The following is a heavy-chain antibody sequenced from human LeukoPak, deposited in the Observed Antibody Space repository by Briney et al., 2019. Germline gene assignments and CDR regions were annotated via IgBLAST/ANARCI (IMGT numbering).Heavy chain of an antibody. D-gene: IGHD2-2*01. CDR2: INHSGST. V-gene: IGHV4-34*01. J-gene: IGHJ4*02. Sequence: SETLSLTCAVYGGSFSCYYWSWIRQPPGKGLEWIGEINHSGSTNYNPSLKSRVTISVDTSKNQFSLKLSSVTAADTAVYYCARGHIVVVPAAKPFDYWGQGTLVTVSS. CDR1: GGSFSCYY. CDR3: ARGHIVVVPAAKPFDY.